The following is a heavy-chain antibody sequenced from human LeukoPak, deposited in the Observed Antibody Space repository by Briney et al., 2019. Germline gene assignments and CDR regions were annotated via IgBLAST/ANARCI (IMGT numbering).Heavy chain of an antibody. Sequence: SETLSLTCTVSGGSISSGSYYWSWIRQPAGKGLEWIGRMYTSGSTNYNPSLKSRVTISVDTSKNQFSLKLSSVTAADTAVYYWARATTYYYDSSGYYVLDYWGQGTLVTVSS. CDR3: ARATTYYYDSSGYYVLDY. D-gene: IGHD3-22*01. CDR1: GGSISSGSYY. CDR2: MYTSGST. V-gene: IGHV4-61*02. J-gene: IGHJ4*02.